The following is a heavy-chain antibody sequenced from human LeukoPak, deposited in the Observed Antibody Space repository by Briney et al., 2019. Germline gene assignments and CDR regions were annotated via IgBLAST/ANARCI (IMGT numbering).Heavy chain of an antibody. CDR1: GYSFSSYW. J-gene: IGHJ3*02. CDR2: IHPGNSEN. V-gene: IGHV5-51*01. Sequence: GESLRISCQGSGYSFSSYWIHWVRQMPGKGLESMGIIHPGNSENTYSPSFQGQVTMSVDKSINTAYLQWSSLKASDTAMYYCARHVLWFGERGDAFDIWGQGTMVTVSS. CDR3: ARHVLWFGERGDAFDI. D-gene: IGHD3-10*01.